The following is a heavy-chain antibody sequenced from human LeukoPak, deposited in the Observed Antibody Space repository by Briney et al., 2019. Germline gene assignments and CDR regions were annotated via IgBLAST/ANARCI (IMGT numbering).Heavy chain of an antibody. Sequence: GGSLRLSCAASGFTVSSNYMSWVRQAPGKGLEWVSVIYSGGSTYYADSVKGRFTISRDNSKNTLYLQMNSLGAEDTAVYYCAKEIAVRGQGVFDYWGQGTLVTVSS. CDR3: AKEIAVRGQGVFDY. CDR1: GFTVSSNY. J-gene: IGHJ4*02. CDR2: IYSGGST. V-gene: IGHV3-66*01. D-gene: IGHD6-19*01.